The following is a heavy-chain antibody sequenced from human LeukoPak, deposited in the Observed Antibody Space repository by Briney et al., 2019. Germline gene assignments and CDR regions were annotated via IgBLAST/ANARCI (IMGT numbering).Heavy chain of an antibody. Sequence: GGSLRLSCAASGFTFSSYGLNWVRQAPGKGLKWVSYISSGGGTIYYADSVKGRFTISRDNAKSSPYLQMNSLRDEDTAVYYCARDRSSSAAPSLTYWGQGTLVTVSS. CDR1: GFTFSSYG. J-gene: IGHJ4*02. V-gene: IGHV3-48*02. D-gene: IGHD6-13*01. CDR2: ISSGGGTI. CDR3: ARDRSSSAAPSLTY.